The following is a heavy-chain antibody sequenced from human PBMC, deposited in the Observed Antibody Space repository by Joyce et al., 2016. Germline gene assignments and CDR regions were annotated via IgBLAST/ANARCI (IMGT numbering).Heavy chain of an antibody. CDR1: GGSFSGYY. D-gene: IGHD3-3*01. V-gene: IGHV4-34*01. J-gene: IGHJ5*02. CDR2: INHSGST. Sequence: QVQLQQWGAGLLKPSETLSLTCAVYGGSFSGYYWSWIRQPPGKGLEWIGEINHSGSTNYNPSLKSRVTISVDTSKNQFSLKLSSVTAADTAVYYCARDFPPFGVVKMPRFDPWGQGTLVTVSS. CDR3: ARDFPPFGVVKMPRFDP.